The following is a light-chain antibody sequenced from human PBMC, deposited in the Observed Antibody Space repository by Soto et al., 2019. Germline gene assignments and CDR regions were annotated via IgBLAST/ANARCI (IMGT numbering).Light chain of an antibody. CDR1: QSLLWSPNNKNY. CDR3: QQYHRIPET. Sequence: DVVMTQSPDSLAVSLGERATIKCKYGQSLLWSPNNKNYLAWYQQKPGQPPKLLIYWASTRESGVPDRFSGSGSETDFTHTISSLQAEDVAFYYCQQYHRIPETFGQGTRLEIK. CDR2: WAS. J-gene: IGKJ2*01. V-gene: IGKV4-1*01.